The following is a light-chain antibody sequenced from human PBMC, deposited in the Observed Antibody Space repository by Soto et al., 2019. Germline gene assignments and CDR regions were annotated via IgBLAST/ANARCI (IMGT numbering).Light chain of an antibody. J-gene: IGKJ4*01. V-gene: IGKV3-20*01. CDR1: QILNGGS. Sequence: EIVLTQSPGTLSLYPGDRAALSCRTTQILNGGSLAWYQVKPGQAPRLLMYDSSIRAAGVPNRFSGSGSGTDFTLTISRLETEDFAVYYCQLYGSSPELTFGGGTKVDIK. CDR2: DSS. CDR3: QLYGSSPELT.